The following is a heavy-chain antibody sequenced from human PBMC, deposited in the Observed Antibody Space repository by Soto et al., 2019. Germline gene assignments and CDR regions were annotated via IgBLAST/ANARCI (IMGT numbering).Heavy chain of an antibody. V-gene: IGHV3-21*01. Sequence: GGSLRLSCAASGFTFSNYSMNWVRQAPGKGLEWVSSISSSSSYIYYADSVKGRFTISRDNAKNSLYLQMNSLRAEDTAVYYCARLAYCGGDCYSDYWGQGTLVTVSS. CDR2: ISSSSSYI. CDR3: ARLAYCGGDCYSDY. D-gene: IGHD2-21*02. CDR1: GFTFSNYS. J-gene: IGHJ4*02.